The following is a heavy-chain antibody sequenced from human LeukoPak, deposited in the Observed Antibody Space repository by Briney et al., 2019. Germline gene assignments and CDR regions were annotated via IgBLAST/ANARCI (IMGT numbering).Heavy chain of an antibody. J-gene: IGHJ4*02. CDR3: ARDFIVVVPAAPSSLDY. CDR2: ISAYNGNT. Sequence: ASVKVSCKASGYTFTSYGISWVRRAPGQGLEWMGWISAYNGNTNYAQKLQGRVTMTTDTSTSTAYMELSRLRSDDTAVYYCARDFIVVVPAAPSSLDYWGQGTLVTVSS. D-gene: IGHD2-2*01. V-gene: IGHV1-18*01. CDR1: GYTFTSYG.